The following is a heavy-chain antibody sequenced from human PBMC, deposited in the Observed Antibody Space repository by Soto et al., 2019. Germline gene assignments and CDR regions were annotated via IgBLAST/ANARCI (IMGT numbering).Heavy chain of an antibody. V-gene: IGHV4-4*07. J-gene: IGHJ6*02. Sequence: SETLSLTCAVSGGPISRYYWSWIRQPAGKGLEWIGRIYSSGSTNYNPSLKSRVTMSVEMSKNQFSLKMSSVTAADTAVYYCARDGALSGGMDVWGHGTTVTVSS. CDR1: GGPISRYY. CDR2: IYSSGST. CDR3: ARDGALSGGMDV. D-gene: IGHD3-10*01.